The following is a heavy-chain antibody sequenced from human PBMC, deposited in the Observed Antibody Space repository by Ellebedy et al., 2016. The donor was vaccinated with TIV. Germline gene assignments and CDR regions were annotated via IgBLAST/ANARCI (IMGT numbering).Heavy chain of an antibody. CDR3: ARANSGPLPVDAFDI. CDR1: GFSFSTYW. CDR2: INSGGSST. J-gene: IGHJ3*02. D-gene: IGHD2-15*01. V-gene: IGHV3-74*01. Sequence: GESLKISCVASGFSFSTYWMHWVRQVPGKGLEWVSRINSGGSSTLYADSVKGRFTISRDSAKNTVNLQMTRLRAEDTAVYYCARANSGPLPVDAFDIWGQGTMVTVSS.